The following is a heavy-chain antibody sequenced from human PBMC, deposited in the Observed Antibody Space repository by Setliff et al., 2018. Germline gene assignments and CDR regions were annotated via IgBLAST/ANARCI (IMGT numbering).Heavy chain of an antibody. CDR2: INHSGST. CDR1: GFSLNTNTM. CDR3: ASSSGFYYYDSSGYDY. V-gene: IGHV4-39*07. J-gene: IGHJ4*02. Sequence: SGPTLVNPTQTLTLTCTFSGFSLNTNTMFVSWIRQPPGKGLEWIGEINHSGSTNYNPSLKSRVTISVDTSKNQFSLKLSSVTAADTAVYYCASSSGFYYYDSSGYDYWGQGTLVTVSS. D-gene: IGHD3-22*01.